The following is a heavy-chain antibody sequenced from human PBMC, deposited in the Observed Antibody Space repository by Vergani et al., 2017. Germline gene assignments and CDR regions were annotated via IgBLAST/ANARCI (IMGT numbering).Heavy chain of an antibody. D-gene: IGHD6-13*01. V-gene: IGHV1-69*06. Sequence: QVQLVQSGAEVKKPGSSVKVSCKASGGTFSSYAISWVRQAPGQGLEWMGGIIPIFGTANYAQKFQGRVTITADKSTSTAYMELGSLRSADTAVYYCAGEPAAGLYYFDYWGQGTLVTVSS. CDR3: AGEPAAGLYYFDY. CDR1: GGTFSSYA. CDR2: IIPIFGTA. J-gene: IGHJ4*02.